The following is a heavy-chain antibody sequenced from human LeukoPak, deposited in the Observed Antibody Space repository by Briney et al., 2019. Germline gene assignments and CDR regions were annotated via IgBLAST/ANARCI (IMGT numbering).Heavy chain of an antibody. CDR3: ARDMRILTDPKYDAFDI. J-gene: IGHJ3*02. D-gene: IGHD3-9*01. V-gene: IGHV7-4-1*02. CDR1: GYTFTSYA. CDR2: INTNTGNP. Sequence: ASVKVSCKASGYTFTSYAMNWVRQAPGQGLEWMGWINTNTGNPTYAQGFTGRFVFSLDTSVSTAYLQISSLKAEDTAVYYCARDMRILTDPKYDAFDIWGQGTMVTVSS.